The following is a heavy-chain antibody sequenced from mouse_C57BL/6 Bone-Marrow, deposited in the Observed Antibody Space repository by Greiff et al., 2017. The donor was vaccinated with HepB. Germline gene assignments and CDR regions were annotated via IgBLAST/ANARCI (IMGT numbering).Heavy chain of an antibody. CDR3: ASPLITTVVAFYAMDY. V-gene: IGHV5-6*02. CDR1: GFTFSSYG. J-gene: IGHJ4*01. CDR2: ISSGGSYT. Sequence: DVKLVESGGDLVKPGGSLKLSCAASGFTFSSYGMSWVRQTPDKRLEWVATISSGGSYTYYPDSVKGRFTISSDNAKNTLYLQMSRLKSEATAMYFCASPLITTVVAFYAMDYWGQGTSVTVSS. D-gene: IGHD1-1*01.